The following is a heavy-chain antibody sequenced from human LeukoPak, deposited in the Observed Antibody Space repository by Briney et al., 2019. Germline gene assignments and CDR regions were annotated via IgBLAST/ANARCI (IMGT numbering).Heavy chain of an antibody. J-gene: IGHJ6*02. CDR2: ISGSGGST. CDR3: AKGLPPTAYYYYYGMDV. Sequence: PGGSLRLSCAASGFTFSSYAMSWVRQAPGKGLEWVSAISGSGGSTYYADSVKGRFTISRDNSKNTLYLQMNSLRAEDTAVYYCAKGLPPTAYYYYYGMDVWGQGTTVTVSS. V-gene: IGHV3-23*01. CDR1: GFTFSSYA.